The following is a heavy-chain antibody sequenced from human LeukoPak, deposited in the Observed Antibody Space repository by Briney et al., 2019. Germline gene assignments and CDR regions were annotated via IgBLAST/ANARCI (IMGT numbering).Heavy chain of an antibody. Sequence: GASVKVSCKASGDTFTNYALHWVRAAPGQRLGWMGWINAGNGNTKYSQKFQGRVTITRDTSASTAYMELSSLRSEDTAVYYCAREGIAAPGDSWGQGTLVTVSS. CDR3: AREGIAAPGDS. CDR2: INAGNGNT. D-gene: IGHD6-13*01. CDR1: GDTFTNYA. V-gene: IGHV1-3*01. J-gene: IGHJ4*02.